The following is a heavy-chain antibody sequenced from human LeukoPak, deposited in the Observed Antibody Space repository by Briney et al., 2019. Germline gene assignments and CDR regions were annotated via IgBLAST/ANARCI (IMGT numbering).Heavy chain of an antibody. Sequence: GESLKISCKGSGYSFTSYWIGWVRQMPGKGLEWMGIIYPGDSDTRYSPSFQGQVTISADKSISTAYLQWSSLKASDTAVYYCARSPVYCSGGSCYSTWFDPWGQGTLVTVSS. CDR3: ARSPVYCSGGSCYSTWFDP. CDR2: IYPGDSDT. V-gene: IGHV5-51*01. CDR1: GYSFTSYW. D-gene: IGHD2-15*01. J-gene: IGHJ5*02.